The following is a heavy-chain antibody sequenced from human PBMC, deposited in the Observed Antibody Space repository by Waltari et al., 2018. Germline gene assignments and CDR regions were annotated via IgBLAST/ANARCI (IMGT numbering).Heavy chain of an antibody. CDR3: ARDGSEYSSGWYGQAFDI. CDR1: GGSISSYY. V-gene: IGHV4-4*07. Sequence: QVQLQESGPGLVKPSETLSLTCTVSGGSISSYYWSWIRQPAGRGLEWIGRIYTSGSTNDNPSLKSRVTMPVDTSKNQFSLKLSSVTAADTAVYYCARDGSEYSSGWYGQAFDIWGQGTMVTVSS. D-gene: IGHD6-19*01. CDR2: IYTSGST. J-gene: IGHJ3*02.